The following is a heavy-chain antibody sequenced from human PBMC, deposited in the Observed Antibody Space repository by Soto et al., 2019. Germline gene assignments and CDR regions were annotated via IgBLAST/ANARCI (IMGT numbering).Heavy chain of an antibody. CDR3: ALLRELQTRATYNWFDP. CDR1: GGSISSGDYY. J-gene: IGHJ5*02. D-gene: IGHD5-12*01. CDR2: IYYSGST. V-gene: IGHV4-30-4*01. Sequence: PSETLSLTCTVSGGSISSGDYYWSWIRQPPGKGLEWIGYIYYSGSTYYNPSLKSRVTISVDTSKNQFSLKLSSVTAADTAVYYCALLRELQTRATYNWFDPWGQGTLVTVSS.